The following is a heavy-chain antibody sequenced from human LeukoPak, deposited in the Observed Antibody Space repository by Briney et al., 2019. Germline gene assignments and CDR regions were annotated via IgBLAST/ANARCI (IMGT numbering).Heavy chain of an antibody. CDR1: GYIFSTYW. J-gene: IGHJ4*02. Sequence: GVSLRLSCVGSGYIFSTYWMNWVRQAPGKGLEWVANIKQDGSEKDHVDSVKGRFTISRDNAKNSLYLQMDSLRVKDTAVYYCARGRECSGTGCYLPGIYWGQGTLVTVSS. V-gene: IGHV3-7*01. CDR3: ARGRECSGTGCYLPGIY. D-gene: IGHD2-2*01. CDR2: IKQDGSEK.